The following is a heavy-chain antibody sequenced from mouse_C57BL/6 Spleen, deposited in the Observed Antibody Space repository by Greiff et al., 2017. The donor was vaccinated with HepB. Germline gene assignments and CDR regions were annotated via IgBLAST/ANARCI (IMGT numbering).Heavy chain of an antibody. CDR1: GYTFTSYW. J-gene: IGHJ2*01. CDR3: ARRGLEAHFDY. D-gene: IGHD3-3*01. Sequence: QVQLKQPGAELVMPGASVKLSCKASGYTFTSYWMHWVKQRPGQGLEWIGEIDPSDSYTNYNQKFKGKSTLTVDKSSSTAYMQLSSLTSEDSAVYYCARRGLEAHFDYWGQGTTLTVSS. V-gene: IGHV1-69*01. CDR2: IDPSDSYT.